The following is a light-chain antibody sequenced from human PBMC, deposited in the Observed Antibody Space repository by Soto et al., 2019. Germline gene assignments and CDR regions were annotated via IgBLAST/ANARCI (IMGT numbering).Light chain of an antibody. CDR1: SSDVGGYNY. V-gene: IGLV2-14*01. J-gene: IGLJ2*01. Sequence: QSALTQPASVSGSPGQSITISCTGTSSDVGGYNYVSWYQQHPGKAPKLMIYEVSLRPSGISNRFSGSRSGNTASLTISGLQAEDEAYYYCCLCPSSSYLGVIFGGGTKLTVL. CDR3: CLCPSSSYLGVI. CDR2: EVS.